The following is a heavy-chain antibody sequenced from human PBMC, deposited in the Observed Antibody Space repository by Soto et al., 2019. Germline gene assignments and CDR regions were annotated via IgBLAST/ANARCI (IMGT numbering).Heavy chain of an antibody. J-gene: IGHJ4*02. V-gene: IGHV4-31*03. CDR2: IYYSGST. CDR1: GGSISSGGYY. CDR3: ARDHTYDYGDYFDY. D-gene: IGHD4-17*01. Sequence: SETLSLTCTVSGGSISSGGYYWSWIRQHPGKGLEWIGYIYYSGSTYYNPSLKSRVTISVDTSKNQFSLKLSSVTAAVTAVYYCARDHTYDYGDYFDYWGQGTLVTVSS.